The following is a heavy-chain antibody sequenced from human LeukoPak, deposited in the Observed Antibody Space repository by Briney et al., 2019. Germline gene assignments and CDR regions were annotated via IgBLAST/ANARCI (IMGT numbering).Heavy chain of an antibody. Sequence: ASVKVSCKASGCTFTGYYMHWGRQAPGQGLEWMGWGNTNSGGTNYAEKFQGGVTMTRETSISTAYMVLIRLRSDDAAVYYCARDPCSSTSCYKGYNWFDPWGQGTLVTVSS. J-gene: IGHJ5*02. CDR3: ARDPCSSTSCYKGYNWFDP. D-gene: IGHD2-2*02. CDR1: GCTFTGYY. CDR2: GNTNSGGT. V-gene: IGHV1-2*02.